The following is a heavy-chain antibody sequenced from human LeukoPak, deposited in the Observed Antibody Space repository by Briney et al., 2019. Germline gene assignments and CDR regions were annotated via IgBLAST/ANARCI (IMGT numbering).Heavy chain of an antibody. J-gene: IGHJ4*02. Sequence: GGSLRLSCAASGFTFSSYGMHWVRQAPGKGLEWVAVIWYDGSNKYYADSVKGRFTISRDNSKNMLYLQMNSLRAEDTAVYYCARAPLFGVVISHFDYWGQGTLVTVSS. CDR3: ARAPLFGVVISHFDY. CDR2: IWYDGSNK. D-gene: IGHD3-3*01. V-gene: IGHV3-33*01. CDR1: GFTFSSYG.